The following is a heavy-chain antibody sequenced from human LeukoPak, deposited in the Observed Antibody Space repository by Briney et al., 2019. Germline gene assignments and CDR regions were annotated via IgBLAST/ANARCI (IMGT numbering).Heavy chain of an antibody. CDR2: ISSSGSST. Sequence: GGSLRPSCAASGFTFSSSGMSWVRQAPGKGLEWVSDISSSGSSTYYADSVKGRFSISRDNSKNTLYLQMNTLRAEDTAVYYCAKDPRDGYKRDFDYWGQGTLVTVSS. V-gene: IGHV3-23*01. CDR3: AKDPRDGYKRDFDY. J-gene: IGHJ4*02. CDR1: GFTFSSSG. D-gene: IGHD5-24*01.